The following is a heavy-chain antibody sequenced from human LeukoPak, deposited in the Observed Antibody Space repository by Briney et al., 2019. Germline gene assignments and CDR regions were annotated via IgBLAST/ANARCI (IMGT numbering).Heavy chain of an antibody. J-gene: IGHJ6*02. Sequence: GGSLRLSCAASGFTVSSNYMNWVRQAPGKGLEWLSYISSSSITTYYSDSVKGRFTISRDNAKNSLYLHMNSLRDEDTAVYYCARGTGPYYYYYAMDVWGQGTTVTVSS. CDR1: GFTVSSNY. CDR2: ISSSSITT. V-gene: IGHV3-48*02. CDR3: ARGTGPYYYYYAMDV.